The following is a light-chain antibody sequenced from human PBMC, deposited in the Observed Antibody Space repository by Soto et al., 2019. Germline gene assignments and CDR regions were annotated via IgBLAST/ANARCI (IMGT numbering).Light chain of an antibody. CDR3: QQYESYSPWT. CDR1: QGIRNE. Sequence: QLTQSPSCLSPSVGDRVTLTCRASQGIRNELSWFQQRPGNAPTLLIPAASTLQSGVPSRYSGSGSGTEFNLTISNLQPDDFAISYCQQYESYSPWTFGQGTTVDIK. V-gene: IGKV1-17*02. J-gene: IGKJ1*01. CDR2: AAS.